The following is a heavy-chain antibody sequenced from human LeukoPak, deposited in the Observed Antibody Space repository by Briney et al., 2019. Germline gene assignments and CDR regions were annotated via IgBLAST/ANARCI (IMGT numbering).Heavy chain of an antibody. J-gene: IGHJ6*02. CDR2: IYSGGST. Sequence: GGSLRLSCAASGSTVGSNYMSWVRQAPGKGLEWVSVIYSGGSTYYADSVKGRFTISRDNSKNTLYLQMNSLRAEDTAVYYCARGQVVPAYYYYYGMDVWGQGTTVTVSS. CDR3: ARGQVVPAYYYYYGMDV. D-gene: IGHD2-2*01. CDR1: GSTVGSNY. V-gene: IGHV3-66*01.